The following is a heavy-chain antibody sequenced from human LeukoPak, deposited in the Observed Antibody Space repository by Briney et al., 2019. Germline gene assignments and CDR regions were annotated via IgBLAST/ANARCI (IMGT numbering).Heavy chain of an antibody. CDR3: ARVRSGYSYYYYYYMDV. Sequence: GGSLRLSCAASGFTFSSYGMHWVRQAPGKGLEWVAVISYDGSNKYYADSVKGRFTISRDNSKNTLYLQMNSLRAEDTALYHCARVRSGYSYYYYYYMDVWGKGTTVTVSS. V-gene: IGHV3-30*03. CDR2: ISYDGSNK. J-gene: IGHJ6*03. CDR1: GFTFSSYG. D-gene: IGHD3-3*01.